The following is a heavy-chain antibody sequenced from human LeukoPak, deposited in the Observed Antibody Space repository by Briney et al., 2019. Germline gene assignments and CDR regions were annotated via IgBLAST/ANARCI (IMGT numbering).Heavy chain of an antibody. V-gene: IGHV1-8*01. Sequence: ASVKVSRNASGYTFASYDINWVRQATGQGLEWMGWMNPNSGNTGYAQKFQGRVTMTRNTSISTAYMELSSLRSEDTAVYYCVSSYYDFWSGYYPLNFDYWGQGTLVTVSS. CDR1: GYTFASYD. CDR3: VSSYYDFWSGYYPLNFDY. CDR2: MNPNSGNT. J-gene: IGHJ4*02. D-gene: IGHD3-3*01.